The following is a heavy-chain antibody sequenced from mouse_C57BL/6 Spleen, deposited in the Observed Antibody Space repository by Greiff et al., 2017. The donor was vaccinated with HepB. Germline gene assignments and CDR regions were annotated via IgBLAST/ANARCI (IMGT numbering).Heavy chain of an antibody. CDR3: ASSYYGSSWFAY. CDR1: GYTFTSYW. Sequence: VQLQQSGAELVKPGASVKMSCKASGYTFTSYWITWVKQRPGQGLEWIGDIYPGSGSTNYNEKFKSKATLTVDTSSSTAYMQLSSLTSEDSAVYYCASSYYGSSWFAYWGQGTLVTVSA. CDR2: IYPGSGST. V-gene: IGHV1-55*01. J-gene: IGHJ3*01. D-gene: IGHD1-1*01.